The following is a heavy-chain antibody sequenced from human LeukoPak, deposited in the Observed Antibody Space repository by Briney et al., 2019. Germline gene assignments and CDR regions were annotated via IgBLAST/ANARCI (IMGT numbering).Heavy chain of an antibody. Sequence: PSETLSLTCTVSGGSVSSGNYYWHWIRQPPGTGLEWIGYIYYSGSTNYNPSLKSRVTISVDTSKNQFSLKLSSVTAADTAVYYCARGGDHYYDSSGYPDKRPIFDYWGQGTLVTVSS. CDR2: IYYSGST. V-gene: IGHV4-61*01. CDR1: GGSVSSGNYY. J-gene: IGHJ4*02. CDR3: ARGGDHYYDSSGYPDKRPIFDY. D-gene: IGHD3-22*01.